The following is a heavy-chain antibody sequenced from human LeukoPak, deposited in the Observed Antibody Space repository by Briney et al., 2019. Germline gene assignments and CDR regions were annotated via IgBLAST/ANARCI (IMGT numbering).Heavy chain of an antibody. J-gene: IGHJ4*02. D-gene: IGHD3-3*01. V-gene: IGHV4-39*01. CDR3: ARRGGITIFGVVKGHFDY. CDR1: GGSISSYY. Sequence: SETLSLTCTVSGGSISSYYWGWIRQPPGKGLEWIGSIYYSGSTYYNPSLKSRVTISVDTSKNQFSLKLSSVTAADTAVYYCARRGGITIFGVVKGHFDYWGQGTLVTVSS. CDR2: IYYSGST.